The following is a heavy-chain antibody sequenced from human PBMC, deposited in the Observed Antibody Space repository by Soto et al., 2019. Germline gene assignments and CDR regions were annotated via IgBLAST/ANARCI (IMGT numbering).Heavy chain of an antibody. Sequence: EVQLLESGGGLVQPGGSLRLSCAASGFSFSSYAMNWVRQAPGKGLECASAFSDGGSNTYYTDSVKGRFTISRDNSKNTVFLQMNSLRAEDTAVYYCAILDSSTWYTGYYFDYLGQGTLVTVSS. J-gene: IGHJ4*02. CDR2: FSDGGSNT. CDR1: GFSFSSYA. V-gene: IGHV3-23*01. CDR3: AILDSSTWYTGYYFDY. D-gene: IGHD6-13*01.